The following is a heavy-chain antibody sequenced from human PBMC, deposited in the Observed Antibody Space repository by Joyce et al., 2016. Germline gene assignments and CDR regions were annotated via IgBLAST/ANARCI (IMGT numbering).Heavy chain of an antibody. CDR1: GFTFSSWS. CDR2: INGNSYFI. Sequence: EVQLVESGGGLVKPGGSLRLSCAATGFTFSSWSMSWIRQARGKGLGWVAAINGNSYFISHADSVKCRFTVSRDNAKNTLYLQMNSLRVENTAVFYCVRGRKDYSYSMDVWGQGTTVTVSS. J-gene: IGHJ6*03. V-gene: IGHV3-21*01. CDR3: VRGRKDYSYSMDV.